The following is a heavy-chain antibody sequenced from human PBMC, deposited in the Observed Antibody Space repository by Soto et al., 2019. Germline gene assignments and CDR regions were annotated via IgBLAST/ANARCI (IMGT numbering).Heavy chain of an antibody. CDR1: GFTFSSYS. Sequence: EVQLVESGGGLVKPGGSLRLSCAASGFTFSSYSMNWVRQAPGKGLEWVSSISSSSSYIYYADSVKGRFTISRDNAKNSLYLQMNSLRAEDTAVYYCAGGLLDYYYGMDVWGQGTTVTVSS. CDR3: AGGLLDYYYGMDV. J-gene: IGHJ6*02. D-gene: IGHD3-16*01. V-gene: IGHV3-21*01. CDR2: ISSSSSYI.